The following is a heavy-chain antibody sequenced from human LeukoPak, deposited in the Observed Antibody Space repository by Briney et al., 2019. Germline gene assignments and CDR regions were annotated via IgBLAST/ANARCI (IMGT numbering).Heavy chain of an antibody. D-gene: IGHD3-9*01. CDR3: TTDFFDWLFYQY. J-gene: IGHJ4*02. CDR2: IKSKSNGGTT. CDR1: GFTFSNAW. V-gene: IGHV3-15*01. Sequence: PGGSLRLSCAASGFTFSNAWMSWVRQAPGKGLEWVGRIKSKSNGGTTDYAAPVKGRFTISRDDSKNTLYLQMNSLKPEDTAVYYCTTDFFDWLFYQYWGQGTLVTVSS.